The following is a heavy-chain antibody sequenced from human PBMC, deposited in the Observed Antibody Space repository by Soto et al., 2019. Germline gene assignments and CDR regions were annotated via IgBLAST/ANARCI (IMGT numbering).Heavy chain of an antibody. CDR1: GFTFSSYA. J-gene: IGHJ6*02. CDR3: AKVSLGATTITDYYYYGMDV. Sequence: GGSLRLSCAASGFTFSSYAMSWVRQAPGKGLEWVSAISGGGGSTYYADSVKGRVTISRDNSKNTLYLQMNSLRAEDAAVYYCAKVSLGATTITDYYYYGMDVWGQGTTVTVSS. V-gene: IGHV3-23*01. D-gene: IGHD1-26*01. CDR2: ISGGGGST.